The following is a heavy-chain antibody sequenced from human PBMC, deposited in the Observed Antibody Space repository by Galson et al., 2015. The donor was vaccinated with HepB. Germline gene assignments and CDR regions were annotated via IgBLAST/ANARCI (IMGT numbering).Heavy chain of an antibody. D-gene: IGHD1-1*01. Sequence: SVKVSCKASGYTFTGYYMHWVRQAPGQGLVWMGWINPNSGGTNYAQKFQGWVTMTRDTSISTAYMELSRLRSDDTAVYYCARGQWKGDWFDPWGQGTLVTVSS. V-gene: IGHV1-2*04. CDR1: GYTFTGYY. CDR3: ARGQWKGDWFDP. J-gene: IGHJ5*02. CDR2: INPNSGGT.